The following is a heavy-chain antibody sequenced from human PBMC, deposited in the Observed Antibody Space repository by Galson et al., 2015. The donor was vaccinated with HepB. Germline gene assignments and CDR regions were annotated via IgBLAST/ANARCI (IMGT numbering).Heavy chain of an antibody. CDR3: ALVVVVAATGEADYYYGMDV. D-gene: IGHD2-15*01. CDR2: IIPIFGTA. Sequence: SVKVSCKASGGTFSSYAISWVRQAPGQGLEWMGGIIPIFGTANYAQKFQGRVTITADESTSTAYMELSSLRSEDTAVYYCALVVVVAATGEADYYYGMDVWGQGTMVTVSS. CDR1: GGTFSSYA. V-gene: IGHV1-69*13. J-gene: IGHJ6*02.